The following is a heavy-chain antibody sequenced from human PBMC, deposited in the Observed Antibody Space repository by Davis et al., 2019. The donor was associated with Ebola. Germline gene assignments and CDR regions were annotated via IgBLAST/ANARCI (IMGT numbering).Heavy chain of an antibody. V-gene: IGHV1-69*13. J-gene: IGHJ5*02. CDR1: GGTFSSYA. CDR2: IIPIFGTA. D-gene: IGHD6-6*01. Sequence: SVKVSCKASGGTFSSYAISWVRQAPGQGLEWMGGIIPIFGTANYAQKFQGRVTITADESTSTAYMELGSLRSEDTAVYYCARDGGGRELVLLNWFDPWGQGTLVTVSS. CDR3: ARDGGGRELVLLNWFDP.